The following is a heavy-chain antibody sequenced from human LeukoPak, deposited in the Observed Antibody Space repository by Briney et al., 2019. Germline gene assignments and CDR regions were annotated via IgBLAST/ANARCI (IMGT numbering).Heavy chain of an antibody. Sequence: SETLSLTCAVYGGSFSGYYWSWIRQPPGKGLEGIGEINHSGSTNYDPSLKSRVTISVDTSKNQFSLKLSSVTAADTAVYYCARSGPHVDYRGQGTLVTVSS. CDR2: INHSGST. CDR1: GGSFSGYY. V-gene: IGHV4-34*01. D-gene: IGHD3-10*01. CDR3: ARSGPHVDY. J-gene: IGHJ4*02.